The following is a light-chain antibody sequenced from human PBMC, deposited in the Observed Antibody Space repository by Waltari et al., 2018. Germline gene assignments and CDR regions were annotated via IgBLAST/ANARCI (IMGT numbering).Light chain of an antibody. Sequence: EIVLTQSPATLSLSPGERATLSCRASQSVSSYLAWYQQKPDQAPRLLIYDASNRATGIPARFSGSGSGTDFTLTISSLEPEDFAVYYCQQRSNWPRTFGQGPKVEIK. J-gene: IGKJ1*01. CDR1: QSVSSY. V-gene: IGKV3-11*01. CDR3: QQRSNWPRT. CDR2: DAS.